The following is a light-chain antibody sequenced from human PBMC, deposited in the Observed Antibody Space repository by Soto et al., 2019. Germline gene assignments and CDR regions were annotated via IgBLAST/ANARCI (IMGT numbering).Light chain of an antibody. CDR1: QSVSSN. CDR3: QPYNNWPPYT. Sequence: EIVMTQSPATLSVSPGERATLSCRASQSVSSNLAWYQQKPGQAPRLLIYGASTRATGIPARFSGSGSGTEFTLTISSLQSEDFAVYDCQPYNNWPPYTFGQGTKLEIK. CDR2: GAS. J-gene: IGKJ2*01. V-gene: IGKV3-15*01.